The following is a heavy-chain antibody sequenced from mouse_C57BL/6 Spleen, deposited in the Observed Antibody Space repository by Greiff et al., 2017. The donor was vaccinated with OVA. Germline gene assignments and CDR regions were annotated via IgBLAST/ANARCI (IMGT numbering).Heavy chain of an antibody. CDR2: IYPGDGDT. J-gene: IGHJ2*01. D-gene: IGHD1-1*01. V-gene: IGHV1-82*01. CDR1: GYAFSSSW. CDR3: ARSDGSSFDY. Sequence: ESGPELVKPGASVKISCKASGYAFSSSWMNWVKQRPGKGLEWIGRIYPGDGDTNYNGKFKGKATLTADKSSSTAYMQLSSLTSEDSAVYFCARSDGSSFDYWGQGTTLTVSS.